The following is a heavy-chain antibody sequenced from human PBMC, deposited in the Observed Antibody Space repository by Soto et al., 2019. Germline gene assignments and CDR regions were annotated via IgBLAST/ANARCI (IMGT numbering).Heavy chain of an antibody. CDR1: GFSLRNSGVG. D-gene: IGHD4-17*01. J-gene: IGHJ4*02. CDR2: LYWDDDK. Sequence: QITLKESGPTLAKPTQTLTLTCTFSGFSLRNSGVGVGWIRQPPGKALELLALLYWDDDKRYSPSLNSRITITKDTSKNQVVLTTTNMDPVDTATYYCAHLTTGGFYFDYWGQGTLVTFSS. V-gene: IGHV2-5*02. CDR3: AHLTTGGFYFDY.